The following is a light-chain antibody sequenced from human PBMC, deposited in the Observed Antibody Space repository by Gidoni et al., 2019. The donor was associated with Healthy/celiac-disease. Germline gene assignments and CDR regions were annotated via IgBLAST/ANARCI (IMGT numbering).Light chain of an antibody. CDR3: QQYNSYPFP. J-gene: IGKJ2*01. Sequence: DIQRNQSPSTLSASVGDRVTITCRASQRISSWLAWYQQKPGKALKLLIYNASSLESGVPSRFSGRGSGTEFTLPISSLQPDDFATYYCQQYNSYPFPFGQGTKLEIK. V-gene: IGKV1-5*03. CDR1: QRISSW. CDR2: NAS.